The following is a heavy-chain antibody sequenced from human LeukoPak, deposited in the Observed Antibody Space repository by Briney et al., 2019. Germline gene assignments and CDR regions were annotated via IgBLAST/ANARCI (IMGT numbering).Heavy chain of an antibody. J-gene: IGHJ3*02. CDR1: GFTFSSYW. Sequence: GGSLRFSCAASGFTFSSYWMSWVRQAPGKGPEQVANIKQDGSEKYYVDSVKGRFTISRDNAKNSLYLQMNSLRAEDTAVYYCARGQLERSFGAFDIWGQGTMVTVSS. CDR2: IKQDGSEK. V-gene: IGHV3-7*04. CDR3: ARGQLERSFGAFDI. D-gene: IGHD1-1*01.